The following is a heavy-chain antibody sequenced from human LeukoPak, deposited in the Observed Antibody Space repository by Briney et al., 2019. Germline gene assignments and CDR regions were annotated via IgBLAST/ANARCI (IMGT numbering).Heavy chain of an antibody. Sequence: GRSLRPSCAASGFTFSSYAMHWVRQAPGKGLEWVAVITYDGSNKYYADSVKGRFTISRDNSKNTLYLQMNSLRAEDTAVYYCARASEMATTDAFDIWGQETMVTVSS. J-gene: IGHJ3*02. D-gene: IGHD5-24*01. CDR3: ARASEMATTDAFDI. CDR2: ITYDGSNK. V-gene: IGHV3-30-3*01. CDR1: GFTFSSYA.